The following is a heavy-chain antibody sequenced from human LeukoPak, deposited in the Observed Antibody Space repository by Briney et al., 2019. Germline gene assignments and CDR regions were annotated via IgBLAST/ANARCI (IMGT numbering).Heavy chain of an antibody. CDR1: GCTFTGYY. CDR2: INPNGGGT. CDR3: ARDDSVVQLGTFDY. V-gene: IGHV1-2*02. D-gene: IGHD1-1*01. Sequence: ASVKVSCKASGCTFTGYYMHWVRQAPGQGLEWMGWINPNGGGTNYAQKFQGRVTMTRDTSISTAYMELSRLRSDDTAVYYCARDDSVVQLGTFDYWGQGTLVTVSS. J-gene: IGHJ4*02.